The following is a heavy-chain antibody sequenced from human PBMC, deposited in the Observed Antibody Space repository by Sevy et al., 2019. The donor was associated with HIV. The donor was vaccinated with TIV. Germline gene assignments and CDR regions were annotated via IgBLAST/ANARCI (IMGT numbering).Heavy chain of an antibody. V-gene: IGHV3-33*01. CDR2: IRYDGSNK. J-gene: IGHJ4*02. Sequence: GGSLRLSCAASGFTLSSYGMHWVRQAPGKGLEWVAVIRYDGSNKYYADSVKGRFTISRDNSKNTLYLQMNSVRAEDTALYYCTRVHSGGYPFDYWGQGSLVTVSS. D-gene: IGHD3-22*01. CDR1: GFTLSSYG. CDR3: TRVHSGGYPFDY.